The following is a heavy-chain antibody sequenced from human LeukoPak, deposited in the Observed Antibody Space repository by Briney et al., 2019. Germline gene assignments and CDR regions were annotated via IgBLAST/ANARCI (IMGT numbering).Heavy chain of an antibody. CDR3: ARARITMVRGRVDAFDI. CDR1: GFTFSSYS. D-gene: IGHD3-10*01. Sequence: GGSLRLSCAASGFTFSSYSMNWVRQAPGKGLEWVSYISSSSSTIYYADSVKGRFTISRDNAKNSLYLQMNSLRAEDTAVYYCARARITMVRGRVDAFDIWGQGTMVTVSS. J-gene: IGHJ3*02. V-gene: IGHV3-48*04. CDR2: ISSSSSTI.